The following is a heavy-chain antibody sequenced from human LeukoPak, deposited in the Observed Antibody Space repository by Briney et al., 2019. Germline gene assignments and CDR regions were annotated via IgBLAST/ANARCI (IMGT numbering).Heavy chain of an antibody. CDR2: IYNSGST. Sequence: SETLSLTCTVSGGSISSGGYYWSWIRQHPGKGLEWIGYIYNSGSTNYNPSLRSRVTMSLDTSKNQISLKLSSVTAADTAMYYCARSTMVNTATGWFDPWGQGTLVTVSS. CDR3: ARSTMVNTATGWFDP. D-gene: IGHD4/OR15-4a*01. J-gene: IGHJ5*02. V-gene: IGHV4-61*08. CDR1: GGSISSGGYY.